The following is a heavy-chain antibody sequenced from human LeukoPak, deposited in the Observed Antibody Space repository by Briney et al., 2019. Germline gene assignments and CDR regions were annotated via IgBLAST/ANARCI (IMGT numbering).Heavy chain of an antibody. Sequence: SETLSLTCTVSGYSISSGYYWGWIRQPPGKGLEWIGSIYHSGNTYYNQSLKSRVTISVDTSKNQFSLKLSSVTAADTAVYYCAREGSGSYYYYYYYMDVWGKGTTVTVSS. J-gene: IGHJ6*03. CDR2: IYHSGNT. D-gene: IGHD1-26*01. CDR3: AREGSGSYYYYYYYMDV. V-gene: IGHV4-38-2*02. CDR1: GYSISSGYY.